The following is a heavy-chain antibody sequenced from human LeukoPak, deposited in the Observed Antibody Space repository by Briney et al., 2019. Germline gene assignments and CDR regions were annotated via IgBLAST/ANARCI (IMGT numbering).Heavy chain of an antibody. CDR2: IIPIFGTA. J-gene: IGHJ6*02. Sequence: SVKVSCKASGGTFSSYAISWVRQAPGQGLEWMGGIIPIFGTANYAQKFQGRVTITADESTSTAYMELSSLRSEDTAVYYCARKGTGAHYYYGMDVWGQGTTVTVSS. CDR3: ARKGTGAHYYYGMDV. D-gene: IGHD1-14*01. CDR1: GGTFSSYA. V-gene: IGHV1-69*13.